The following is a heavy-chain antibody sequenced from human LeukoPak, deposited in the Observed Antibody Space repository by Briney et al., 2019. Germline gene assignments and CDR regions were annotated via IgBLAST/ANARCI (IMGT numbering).Heavy chain of an antibody. D-gene: IGHD2-8*01. J-gene: IGHJ4*02. CDR1: EFSVGSNY. CDR2: ITTTGDRI. CDR3: VRDTKDY. V-gene: IGHV3-48*03. Sequence: GGSLRLSCAASEFSVGSNYMTWVRQAPGKGLEWIAYITTTGDRIQYADSVKGRFTISRDNTKNSLYLQLNSLRADDTAIYYCVRDTKDYWGQGTLVTVSS.